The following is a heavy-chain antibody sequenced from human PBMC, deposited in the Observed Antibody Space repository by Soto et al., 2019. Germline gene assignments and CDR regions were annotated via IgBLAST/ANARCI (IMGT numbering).Heavy chain of an antibody. D-gene: IGHD6-25*01. CDR3: AKAAGGLDTISYFDY. CDR1: GDSVSSVGFH. J-gene: IGHJ4*02. V-gene: IGHV4-30-4*01. CDR2: IYTGGST. Sequence: PSETLSLTCTVSGDSVSSVGFHRAWLRRPPGKRLEWIAYIYTGGSTYCRPSLESRLHQTLDATRNRYSHRLTSVTAAAPAVSFCAKAAGGLDTISYFDYWDQGKRGIASS.